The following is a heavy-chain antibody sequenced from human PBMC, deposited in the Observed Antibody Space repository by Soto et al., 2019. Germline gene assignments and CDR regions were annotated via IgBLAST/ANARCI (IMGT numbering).Heavy chain of an antibody. V-gene: IGHV3-23*01. CDR2: ISGSGGIT. CDR3: AKGIPDTGGYYYYSMDV. CDR1: GFTFSSYA. D-gene: IGHD5-18*01. J-gene: IGHJ6*02. Sequence: PGGSLRLSYAASGFTFSSYAMGWVRQAPGKXLDWVSVISGSGGITYSADSVKGRFTISRDNSKNILYLQMNSLRAEDTAVYYCAKGIPDTGGYYYYSMDVWGQGSAVTVYS.